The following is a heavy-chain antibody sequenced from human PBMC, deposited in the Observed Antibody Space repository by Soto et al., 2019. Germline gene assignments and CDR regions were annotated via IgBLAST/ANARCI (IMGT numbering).Heavy chain of an antibody. CDR3: ARGVYGDYSDNWFDP. J-gene: IGHJ5*02. CDR1: GFTFSSYD. CDR2: IGTAGDT. V-gene: IGHV3-13*01. D-gene: IGHD4-17*01. Sequence: EVQLVESGGGLVQPGGSLRLSCAASGFTFSSYDMHWVRQATGKGLEWVSAIGTAGDTYYPGSVKGRFTISRENAKNSLNLQMNSLRAEDTAVYYCARGVYGDYSDNWFDPWGQGTLVTVSS.